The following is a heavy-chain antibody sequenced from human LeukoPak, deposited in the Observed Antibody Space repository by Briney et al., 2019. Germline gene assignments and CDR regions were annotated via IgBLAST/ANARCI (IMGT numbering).Heavy chain of an antibody. J-gene: IGHJ4*02. V-gene: IGHV3-23*01. Sequence: PGGSLRLSCAASGFTFSSYAMSWVRQAPGKGLEWVSSISASGASTYYADSVKGRFTISRDNSKNTLYLQMSSLRAEDTAVYYCAKDLGNSFGYANVFDYWGQGTLVTVSS. CDR1: GFTFSSYA. CDR2: ISASGAST. D-gene: IGHD5-18*01. CDR3: AKDLGNSFGYANVFDY.